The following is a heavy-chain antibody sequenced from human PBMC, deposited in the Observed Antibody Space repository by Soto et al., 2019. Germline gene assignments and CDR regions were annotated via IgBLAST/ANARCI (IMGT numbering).Heavy chain of an antibody. Sequence: QVQLVQSGAEVKKPGSSVRVSCKASGDTFTFYSINWVRQAPGLGLEWMGRINPILSMSNYAQRFQGRVTXTXDXSRSTASMELSSLRSEETAMYYCASSYGSGYRGFDYWGQGALGTVSS. CDR1: GDTFTFYS. CDR3: ASSYGSGYRGFDY. D-gene: IGHD3-10*01. J-gene: IGHJ4*02. CDR2: INPILSMS. V-gene: IGHV1-69*02.